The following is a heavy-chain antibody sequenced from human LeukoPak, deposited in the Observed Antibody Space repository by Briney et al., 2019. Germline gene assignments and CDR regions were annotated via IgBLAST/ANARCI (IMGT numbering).Heavy chain of an antibody. Sequence: SETLSLTCAVYGGSFSGYYWSWIRQPPGKGLEWIGEINHSGSTNYNPSLKSRVTISVDTSKNQFSLKLSSVTAADTAVYYCARTRFLEWLRGTDAFDIWGQGTMVTVSS. CDR3: ARTRFLEWLRGTDAFDI. CDR1: GGSFSGYY. J-gene: IGHJ3*02. V-gene: IGHV4-34*01. D-gene: IGHD3-3*01. CDR2: INHSGST.